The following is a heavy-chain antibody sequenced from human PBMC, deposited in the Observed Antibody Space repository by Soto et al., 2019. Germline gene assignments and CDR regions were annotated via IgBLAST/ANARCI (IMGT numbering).Heavy chain of an antibody. D-gene: IGHD3-10*01. Sequence: PGRFFRVSSVASVSTFRSFAMRWFRQSPGKGVARVSVLSGSGGSTYSADSVKGRFTISRDNSKKTLYLQMSSLRAEDPAVYYCARGVYAGKGSPPDFWGQGALVTVSS. J-gene: IGHJ4*02. V-gene: IGHV3-23*01. CDR1: VSTFRSFA. CDR2: LSGSGGST. CDR3: ARGVYAGKGSPPDF.